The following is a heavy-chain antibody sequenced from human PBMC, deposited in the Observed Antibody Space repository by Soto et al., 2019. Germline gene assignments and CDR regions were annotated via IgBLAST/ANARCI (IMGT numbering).Heavy chain of an antibody. CDR2: IYSGCTY. Sequence: EVQLVESGGGLVQPGGSLSLSCVASGFSVSATKYMNWLRQAPDKGLEWVSVIYSGCTYYYADSVKGRFTISRHDSKKTLYLQMDSLRPEDTAVYFCARANDLNAFDMWGQGTRVTVSS. CDR1: GFSVSATKY. J-gene: IGHJ3*02. V-gene: IGHV3-53*04. CDR3: ARANDLNAFDM.